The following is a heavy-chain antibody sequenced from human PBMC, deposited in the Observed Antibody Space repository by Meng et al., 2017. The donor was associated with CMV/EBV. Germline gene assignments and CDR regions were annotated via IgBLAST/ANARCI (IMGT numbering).Heavy chain of an antibody. CDR3: ARDRGGWELLCFDY. CDR1: GYTFTSYG. J-gene: IGHJ4*02. Sequence: ASVKVSCKASGYTFTSYGITWVRQAPGQGLEWMGWISAYNGNTNYAQKLQGRVTMTTDTSTSTAYMELKSLRSDDTAVYYCARDRGGWELLCFDYWGQGTLVTVSS. CDR2: ISAYNGNT. V-gene: IGHV1-18*01. D-gene: IGHD1-26*01.